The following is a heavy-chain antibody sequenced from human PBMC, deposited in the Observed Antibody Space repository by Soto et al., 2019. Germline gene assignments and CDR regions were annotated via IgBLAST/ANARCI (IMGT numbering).Heavy chain of an antibody. CDR2: MFASGRT. CDR1: GDSITSYD. V-gene: IGHV4-4*07. D-gene: IGHD6-6*01. CDR3: ARGRYNTGSSIPYCAT. Sequence: QLQLQESGPGLVKPSETVSLTCTVSGDSITSYDWSWMRQPAGKGLEWIGRMFASGRTNYNPSLRSRVTLTIGRAKKQFAPKLNSVTAADTAVYFCARGRYNTGSSIPYCATWCQGTLVTVSS. J-gene: IGHJ5*02.